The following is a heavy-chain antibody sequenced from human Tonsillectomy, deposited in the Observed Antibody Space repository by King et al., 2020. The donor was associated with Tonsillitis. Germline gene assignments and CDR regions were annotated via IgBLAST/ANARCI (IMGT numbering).Heavy chain of an antibody. V-gene: IGHV3-7*01. CDR2: IKEDGREE. D-gene: IGHD3-22*01. CDR1: GFTFGSYW. CDR3: ARDAPYDSSGYHY. Sequence: VQLVESGGGLVQPGGSLRLSCAASGFTFGSYWMSWVRQTPGKGLQWVANIKEDGREEHYVDSVNGRFTISRDNAKNSVFLQMNSLRAEDTGVYYCARDAPYDSSGYHYWGQGPLVTVSS. J-gene: IGHJ4*02.